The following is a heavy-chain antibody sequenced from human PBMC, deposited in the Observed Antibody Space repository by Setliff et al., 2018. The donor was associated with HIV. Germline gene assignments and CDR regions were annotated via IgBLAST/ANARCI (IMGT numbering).Heavy chain of an antibody. CDR2: IYYSGST. CDR3: ARDRYGDYAYFDY. V-gene: IGHV4-59*11. J-gene: IGHJ4*02. D-gene: IGHD4-17*01. CDR1: GGSISSHY. Sequence: TSETLSLTCTVSGGSISSHYWSWIRQPPGKGLEWIGYIYYSGSTNYNPSLKSRVTISVDTSKNQFSLKLSSVTAADTAVYYCARDRYGDYAYFDYWGQGTLVTVSS.